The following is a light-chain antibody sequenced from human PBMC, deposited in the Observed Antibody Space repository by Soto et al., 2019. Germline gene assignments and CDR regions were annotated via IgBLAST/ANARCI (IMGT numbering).Light chain of an antibody. CDR2: DDS. V-gene: IGLV3-1*01. Sequence: SYELTQPPSVSVSPGQTASMTCSGDKLGGKYVCWYQQKPGQSPVLIIYDDSKRPSGIPERFSGSTSGNTATLNIGGTQSMDEADYSCQVWDNSVVFGGGTKLTVL. CDR3: QVWDNSVV. CDR1: KLGGKY. J-gene: IGLJ2*01.